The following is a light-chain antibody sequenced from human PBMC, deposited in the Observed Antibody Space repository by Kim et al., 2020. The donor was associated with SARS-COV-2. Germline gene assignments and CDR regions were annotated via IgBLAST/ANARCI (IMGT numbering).Light chain of an antibody. CDR2: RDS. Sequence: SVALGRTARITSERNNIGSKNVHWYQQKPGQAPVLVIYRDSNRPSGIPERFSGSNSGNTATLTISRAQAGDEADYYCQVWDSSTGVFGGGTQLTVL. J-gene: IGLJ3*02. V-gene: IGLV3-9*01. CDR1: NIGSKN. CDR3: QVWDSSTGV.